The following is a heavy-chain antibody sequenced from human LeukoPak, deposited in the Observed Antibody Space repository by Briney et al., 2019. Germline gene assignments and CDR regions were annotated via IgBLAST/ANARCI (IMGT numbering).Heavy chain of an antibody. CDR3: ARAGGYYDYVWGSYRSRVFDY. V-gene: IGHV4-59*08. CDR2: IYYSGST. CDR1: GGSISSYY. D-gene: IGHD3-16*02. Sequence: SETLSLTCTVSGGSISSYYWSWIRQPPGKGLEWIGYIYYSGSTNYNPSLKSRVTISVDTSKNQFSLKLSSVTAADTAVYYCARAGGYYDYVWGSYRSRVFDYWGQGTLVTVSS. J-gene: IGHJ4*02.